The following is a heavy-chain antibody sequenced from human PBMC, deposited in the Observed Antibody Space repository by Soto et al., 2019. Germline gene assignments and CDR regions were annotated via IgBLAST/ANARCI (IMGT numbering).Heavy chain of an antibody. CDR2: INAGNGNT. CDR1: GYTFTSYA. Sequence: ASVKVSCKASGYTFTSYAMHWVRQAPGQRLEWMGWINAGNGNTKYSQKFQGRVTITRDTSASTAYMELSSLRSEDTAVYYCARGRFLEWSNWFDPWGQGTLLTVSS. CDR3: ARGRFLEWSNWFDP. V-gene: IGHV1-3*01. D-gene: IGHD3-3*01. J-gene: IGHJ5*02.